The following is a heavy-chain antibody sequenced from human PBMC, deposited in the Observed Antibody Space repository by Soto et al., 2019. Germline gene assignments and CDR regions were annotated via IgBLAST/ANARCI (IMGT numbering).Heavy chain of an antibody. CDR3: AGQVVGASDY. CDR1: GFTFSSYE. V-gene: IGHV3-48*03. Sequence: GGSLRLSCAASGFTFSSYEMNWVRQAPGKGLEWVSYISSSGSTIYYADSVKGRFTISRDNAKNSLYLQMNSLRAEDTAVYYCAGQVVGASDYWGQGTLVTVSS. J-gene: IGHJ4*02. D-gene: IGHD1-26*01. CDR2: ISSSGSTI.